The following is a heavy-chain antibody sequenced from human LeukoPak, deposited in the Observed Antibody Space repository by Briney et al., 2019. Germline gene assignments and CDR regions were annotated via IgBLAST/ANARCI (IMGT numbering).Heavy chain of an antibody. CDR3: ARIPYDSSGYQQYYFDY. D-gene: IGHD3-22*01. J-gene: IGHJ4*02. CDR1: GGTFSSYA. Sequence: ASVKVSCKASGGTFSSYAISWVRQAPGQGLEWMGRIIPILGIANYAQKFQGRVTITADKSTSTAYMELSSLRSEDTAVYYCARIPYDSSGYQQYYFDYWGQGTLVTVSS. CDR2: IIPILGIA. V-gene: IGHV1-69*04.